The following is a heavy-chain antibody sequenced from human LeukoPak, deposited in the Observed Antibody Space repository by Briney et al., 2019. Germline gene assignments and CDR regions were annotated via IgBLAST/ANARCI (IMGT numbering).Heavy chain of an antibody. J-gene: IGHJ4*02. CDR1: GGSFSGYY. CDR3: ARARYSSSWYSDY. CDR2: INHSGST. V-gene: IGHV4-34*01. Sequence: PSETLSLTCAVYGGSFSGYYWSWIRQPPGKGLEWIGEINHSGSTNYNPSLKSRVTISVDTSKNQFSLKLSSVTAADTAVYYYARARYSSSWYSDYWGQGTLVTVSS. D-gene: IGHD6-13*01.